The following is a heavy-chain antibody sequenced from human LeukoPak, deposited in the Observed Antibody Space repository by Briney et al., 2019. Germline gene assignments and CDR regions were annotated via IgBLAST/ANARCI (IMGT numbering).Heavy chain of an antibody. CDR2: IYPGDSDT. Sequence: GESLKIICKGSGYSFTSYWIGWVRQMPGKGLEWMGIIYPGDSDTRYSPSFQGQVTISADKSISTAYLQWSSLKASDTAMYYCARHGASGYYDSSGYQLDYWGQGTLVTVSS. CDR1: GYSFTSYW. CDR3: ARHGASGYYDSSGYQLDY. D-gene: IGHD3-22*01. J-gene: IGHJ4*02. V-gene: IGHV5-51*01.